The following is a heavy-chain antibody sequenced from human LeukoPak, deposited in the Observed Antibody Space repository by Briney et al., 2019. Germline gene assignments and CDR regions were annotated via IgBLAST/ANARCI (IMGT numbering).Heavy chain of an antibody. V-gene: IGHV4-38-2*02. Sequence: SETLSLTCTVSGYSISSGYYWGWIRQPPGKGLEWIGTIYHSGSTYYNPSLESRVTISVDTSKNRFSLKVTSVTAADTAVYYCARGGNDKDYYYYYMDVWGKGTTVTISS. CDR1: GYSISSGYY. CDR2: IYHSGST. D-gene: IGHD1-1*01. CDR3: ARGGNDKDYYYYYMDV. J-gene: IGHJ6*03.